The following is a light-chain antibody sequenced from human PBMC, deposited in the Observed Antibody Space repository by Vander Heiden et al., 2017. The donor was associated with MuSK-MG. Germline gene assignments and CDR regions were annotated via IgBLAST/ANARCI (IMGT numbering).Light chain of an antibody. CDR1: QGISSY. V-gene: IGKV1-9*01. Sequence: QLTQCPSFLSASVGDRVTITCRASQGISSYLAWYQQKPGKAPKLLIYAASTLQSGVPSRFSDSGSGTEFTLTISSLQPEDFATYYCQQLNSYPPWTFGQGTKVEIK. CDR2: AAS. J-gene: IGKJ1*01. CDR3: QQLNSYPPWT.